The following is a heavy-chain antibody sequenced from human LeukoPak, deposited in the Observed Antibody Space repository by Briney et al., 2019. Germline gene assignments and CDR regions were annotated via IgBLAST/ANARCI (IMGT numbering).Heavy chain of an antibody. J-gene: IGHJ6*02. CDR1: GDSVSSNSAA. D-gene: IGHD1-26*01. V-gene: IGHV6-1*01. CDR2: TYYRSKWYN. CDR3: ARGRWGGSYRPGYGMDV. Sequence: SQTLSLTCAISGDSVSSNSAAWNWIRQSPSRGLEWLGRTYYRSKWYNDYAVSVKSRITINPDTSKNQFSLQLNSVTPEDTAVYCCARGRWGGSYRPGYGMDVWGQGTTVTVSS.